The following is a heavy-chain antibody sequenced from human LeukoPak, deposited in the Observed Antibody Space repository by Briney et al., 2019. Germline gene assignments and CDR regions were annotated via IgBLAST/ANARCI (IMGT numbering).Heavy chain of an antibody. D-gene: IGHD3-10*01. CDR1: GGSISSSSYY. Sequence: SETLSLTCTVSGGSISSSSYYWGWIRQPPGKGLEWIGSIYYSGSTYYNPSLKSRVTISVDTSKNQFSLKLSSVTAADTAVYYCARSGLVTMVRGVIIPRGWFDPWGQGTLVTVSS. CDR2: IYYSGST. J-gene: IGHJ5*02. V-gene: IGHV4-39*01. CDR3: ARSGLVTMVRGVIIPRGWFDP.